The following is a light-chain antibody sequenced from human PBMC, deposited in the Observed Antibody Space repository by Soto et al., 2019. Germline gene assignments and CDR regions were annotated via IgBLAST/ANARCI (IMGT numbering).Light chain of an antibody. J-gene: IGKJ4*01. Sequence: DIVMTQSPESLAVSLGERATINCKSSQSVLYSSNNKNYLAWYQQKPGQPPKLLIYWASTQESGVPERFSGSGSGTDFTLSISSLQAEDVAVYYCQQYYSTLLTFGGGTKVEIK. CDR2: WAS. CDR3: QQYYSTLLT. CDR1: QSVLYSSNNKNY. V-gene: IGKV4-1*01.